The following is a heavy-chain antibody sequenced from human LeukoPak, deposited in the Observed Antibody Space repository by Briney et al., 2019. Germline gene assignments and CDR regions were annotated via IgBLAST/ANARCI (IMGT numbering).Heavy chain of an antibody. D-gene: IGHD1-26*01. CDR3: ARQAAYSGSSLDFDY. J-gene: IGHJ4*02. Sequence: SETLSLTCTVSGGSISGYYWNWIRQPPGKGLEWIGYIYYSESTNYSPSLKSRVTISVDTSKNQFSLKLSSVTAADTAVYYCARQAAYSGSSLDFDYWGQGILVTVSS. CDR1: GGSISGYY. V-gene: IGHV4-59*08. CDR2: IYYSEST.